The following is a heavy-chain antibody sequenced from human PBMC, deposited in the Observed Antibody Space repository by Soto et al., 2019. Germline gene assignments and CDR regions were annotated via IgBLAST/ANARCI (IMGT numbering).Heavy chain of an antibody. CDR1: GFTFNNAW. D-gene: IGHD3-22*01. CDR2: MKSKSEGETT. CDR3: TAQFYFDAIGYSFDL. V-gene: IGHV3-15*01. Sequence: PGGSLRLSCAASGFTFNNAWMGWVRQAPGQGLEWVGHMKSKSEGETTDYAAPVKGRFTISRDDSKNTVYLQMNSLTTEDTAVYYCTAQFYFDAIGYSFDLWGQGTLVTVSS. J-gene: IGHJ4*02.